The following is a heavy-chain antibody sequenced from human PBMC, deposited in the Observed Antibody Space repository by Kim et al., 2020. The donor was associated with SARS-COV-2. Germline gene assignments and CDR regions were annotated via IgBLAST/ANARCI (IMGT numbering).Heavy chain of an antibody. Sequence: GGSLRLSCAASGFTFSNYGMTWVRQTPGKGLEWVSSFTGGGLTNYSDYAMGGLFIFSDNSTNIPLLLLISRRAADKAAVYYCAYHGAGSHFGHWGQGTLV. CDR1: GFTFSNYG. D-gene: IGHD3-10*01. CDR2: FTGGGLT. V-gene: IGHV3-23*01. J-gene: IGHJ4*02. CDR3: AYHGAGSHFGH.